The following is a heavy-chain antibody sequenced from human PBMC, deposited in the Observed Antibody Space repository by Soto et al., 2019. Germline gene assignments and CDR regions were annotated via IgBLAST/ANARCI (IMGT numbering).Heavy chain of an antibody. V-gene: IGHV1-18*01. Sequence: ASVKVSCNASGYTFTSYAISWVRQAPGQGLEWLGWISAYNGNTNYAQSLQGRVTVTTDTSTSTAYMELRSLRSDDTAVYYCARGSYGLHWFDPWGQGTLVTVSS. CDR1: GYTFTSYA. CDR3: ARGSYGLHWFDP. J-gene: IGHJ5*02. D-gene: IGHD5-18*01. CDR2: ISAYNGNT.